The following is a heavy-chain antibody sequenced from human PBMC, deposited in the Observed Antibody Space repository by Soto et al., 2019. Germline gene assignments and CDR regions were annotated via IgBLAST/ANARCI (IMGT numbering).Heavy chain of an antibody. Sequence: SETLSLTCTVSGASISSGDCFWSWIRQSPGKGLEWIGYIYDSGSSYYNPSLKSRVTMSVDTSKNQFSLKLRSVTAADTAVYYCAREKGYISGPKNFGYWGQRTLVTVSS. V-gene: IGHV4-30-4*01. D-gene: IGHD5-18*01. CDR2: IYDSGSS. CDR3: AREKGYISGPKNFGY. CDR1: GASISSGDCF. J-gene: IGHJ4*02.